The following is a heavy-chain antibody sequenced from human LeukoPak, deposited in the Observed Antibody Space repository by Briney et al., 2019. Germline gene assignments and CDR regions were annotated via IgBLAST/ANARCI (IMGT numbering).Heavy chain of an antibody. CDR1: GYTFTDYY. J-gene: IGHJ6*03. Sequence: ASVKVSCKASGYTFTDYYMHWVRQAPGQGLEWMGWISGSSGNTKYAQKLQGRVTMTTDTSTRTAYMELRSLTSDDTAVYYCARGTVSGADYYYMDVWGKGTTVTVSS. CDR3: ARGTVSGADYYYMDV. CDR2: ISGSSGNT. D-gene: IGHD4-11*01. V-gene: IGHV1-18*04.